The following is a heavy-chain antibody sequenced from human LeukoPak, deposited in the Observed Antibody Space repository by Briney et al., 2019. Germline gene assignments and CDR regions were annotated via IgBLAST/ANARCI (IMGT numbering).Heavy chain of an antibody. CDR2: IYPGDSDT. CDR3: ARAYYYGSGSYYNVGY. D-gene: IGHD3-10*01. V-gene: IGHV5-51*01. Sequence: GESLKISCKGSGYSFTSYWIGWVRQMPGKGLEWMGIIYPGDSDTRYSPSFQGQVTISADKSISTAYLQWSSLKASGTAMYYCARAYYYGSGSYYNVGYWGQGTLVTVSS. J-gene: IGHJ4*02. CDR1: GYSFTSYW.